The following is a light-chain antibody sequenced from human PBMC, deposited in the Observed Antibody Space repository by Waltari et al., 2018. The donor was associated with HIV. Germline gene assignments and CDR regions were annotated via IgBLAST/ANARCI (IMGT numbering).Light chain of an antibody. V-gene: IGKV4-1*01. CDR1: QGVFYTSNKKNY. Sequence: DIVMTQSPDSLAVSLGERATIRCKPSQGVFYTSNKKNYIAWYQQKAGQPPKLLVFWASTRESGVPDRFSGSGSGTDFTLTISSLQPEDVAVYYCQQYFSHPYTFGRGTKLEIK. CDR2: WAS. CDR3: QQYFSHPYT. J-gene: IGKJ2*01.